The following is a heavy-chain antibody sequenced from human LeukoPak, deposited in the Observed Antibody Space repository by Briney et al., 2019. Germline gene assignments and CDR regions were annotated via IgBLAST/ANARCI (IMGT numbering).Heavy chain of an antibody. CDR2: INHSGST. J-gene: IGHJ4*02. Sequence: SETLSLTCTVSGGSISSGDYYWSWIRQPPGKGLEWIGEINHSGSTNYNPSLKSRVTISVDTSKNQFSLKLSSVTAADTAVYYCARARYYYDSSGYYSQGYYFDYWGQGTLVTVSS. CDR3: ARARYYYDSSGYYSQGYYFDY. D-gene: IGHD3-22*01. CDR1: GGSISSGDYY. V-gene: IGHV4-39*07.